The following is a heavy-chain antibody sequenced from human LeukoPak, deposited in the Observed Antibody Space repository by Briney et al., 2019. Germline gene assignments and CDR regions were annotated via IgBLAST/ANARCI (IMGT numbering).Heavy chain of an antibody. CDR1: GGSISSYY. CDR3: ARGGATAPRGYYYYYGMDV. J-gene: IGHJ6*02. Sequence: NSSETLSLTCTVSGGSISSYYWSWIRQPAGKGLEWIGRIYTSGSTNYNPSLKSRVTMSVDTSKNQFSLKLSSVTAADTAVYYCARGGATAPRGYYYYYGMDVWGQGTTVTVSS. V-gene: IGHV4-4*07. CDR2: IYTSGST. D-gene: IGHD1-26*01.